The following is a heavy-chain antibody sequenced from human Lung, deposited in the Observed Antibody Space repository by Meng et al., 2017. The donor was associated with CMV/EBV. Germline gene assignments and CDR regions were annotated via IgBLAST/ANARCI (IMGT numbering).Heavy chain of an antibody. Sequence: SXXVSXKTSGYTFAGYYMNWVRQAPGQGLGWIGWIIPYSGATEYAQKFRGRVTMTRDTSTSTAYMELTSLTSDDSAVYFSARESSVRLTTFEFWGQGTLVTVSS. CDR3: ARESSVRLTTFEF. CDR1: GYTFAGYY. CDR2: IIPYSGAT. D-gene: IGHD4-11*01. J-gene: IGHJ4*02. V-gene: IGHV1-2*02.